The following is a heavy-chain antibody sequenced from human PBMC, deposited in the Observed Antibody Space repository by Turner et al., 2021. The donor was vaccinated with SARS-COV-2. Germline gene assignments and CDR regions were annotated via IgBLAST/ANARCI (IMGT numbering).Heavy chain of an antibody. D-gene: IGHD3-22*01. CDR1: GFNFSSYP. CDR2: IGSSAFTA. Sequence: EVQLLESGGGVVQPGGSLRLSCAASGFNFSSYPMSWGGQAPGKGVEWVSGIGSSAFTASYADSVRGRFATSRNNSKNTLFLQMDTLRAGDKALYYCAKYYDDGNPYNWYFDRWGRGTLVTVSS. V-gene: IGHV3-23*01. CDR3: AKYYDDGNPYNWYFDR. J-gene: IGHJ2*01.